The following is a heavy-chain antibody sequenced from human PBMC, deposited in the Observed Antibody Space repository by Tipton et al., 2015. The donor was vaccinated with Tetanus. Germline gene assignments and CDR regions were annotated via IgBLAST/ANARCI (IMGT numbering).Heavy chain of an antibody. CDR3: ARRSYCSSSRCFDAFDL. V-gene: IGHV4-61*01. J-gene: IGHJ3*01. D-gene: IGHD2-2*01. Sequence: TLSLTCTVSGGSIRSDNYYWNWIRQPPGKGLEWLAYISNSGSSNSNYPLKSRITISQDTSKNQFSLRLTSVTAADTGVYYCARRSYCSSSRCFDAFDLWGQGTMVTVSS. CDR2: ISNSGSS. CDR1: GGSIRSDNYY.